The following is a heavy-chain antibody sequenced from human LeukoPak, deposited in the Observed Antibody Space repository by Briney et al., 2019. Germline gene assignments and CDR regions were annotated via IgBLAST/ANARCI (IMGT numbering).Heavy chain of an antibody. D-gene: IGHD3-10*01. CDR3: AVDYGSGSYYTIDY. CDR1: GYTFTSYG. CDR2: ISAYNGNT. J-gene: IGHJ4*02. Sequence: ASVKVSYKASGYTFTSYGISWVRQAPGQGLEWMGWISAYNGNTNYAQKLQGRVTMTTDTSTSTAYMELRSLRSDDTAVYYCAVDYGSGSYYTIDYWGQGTLVTVSS. V-gene: IGHV1-18*01.